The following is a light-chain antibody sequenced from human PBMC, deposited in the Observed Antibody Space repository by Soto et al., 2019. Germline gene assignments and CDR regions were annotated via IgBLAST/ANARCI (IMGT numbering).Light chain of an antibody. Sequence: EIMMTQSPGTLSVSPGEGATLSCTASQSVNLNLAWYQQKPGQPPRLLLYGASTRATGIPDRFTGSGSGTDFTLSISRLEPEDFAVYYCQHYDTSPLYTFGQGTRLEIK. V-gene: IGKV3-20*01. CDR2: GAS. CDR1: QSVNLN. J-gene: IGKJ5*01. CDR3: QHYDTSPLYT.